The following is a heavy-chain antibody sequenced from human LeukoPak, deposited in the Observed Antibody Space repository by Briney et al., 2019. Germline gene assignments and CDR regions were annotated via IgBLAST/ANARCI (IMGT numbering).Heavy chain of an antibody. V-gene: IGHV3-53*01. CDR2: IYSGGST. J-gene: IGHJ3*02. D-gene: IGHD6-13*01. CDR1: GVTVSSNY. CDR3: ARPRYGSSWYAFDI. Sequence: GGSLRLSCAASGVTVSSNYMSWVRQAPGKGLEWVSVIYSGGSTYYADSVKGRFTLSRDTSKNTLYLQMNSLRAEDTAVYYCARPRYGSSWYAFDIWGQGTIVTVPS.